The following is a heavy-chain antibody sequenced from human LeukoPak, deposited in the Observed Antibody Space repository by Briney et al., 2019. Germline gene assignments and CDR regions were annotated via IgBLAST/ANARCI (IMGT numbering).Heavy chain of an antibody. J-gene: IGHJ4*02. D-gene: IGHD3-9*01. Sequence: GGSLRLSCAASGFTFSNAWMSWVRPAPGKGLEWVGRIKSKTDGGKTDYAAPVKGRFTISRDDSKNTLYLQMNSLKTEDTAVYYCTTDLGTLTYWGQGTLVTVSS. V-gene: IGHV3-15*01. CDR3: TTDLGTLTY. CDR2: IKSKTDGGKT. CDR1: GFTFSNAW.